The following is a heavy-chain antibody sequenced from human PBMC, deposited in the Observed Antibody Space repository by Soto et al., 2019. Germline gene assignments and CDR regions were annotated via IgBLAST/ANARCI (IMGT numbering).Heavy chain of an antibody. J-gene: IGHJ6*02. V-gene: IGHV3-23*01. CDR2: ISGSGGST. CDR3: AKDPGVDLWFGEMMYYYGMDV. D-gene: IGHD3-10*01. Sequence: EVQLLESGGGLVQPGGSLRLSCAASGFTFSSYAMSWVRQAPGKGLEWVSAISGSGGSTYYADSVKGRFTISRDNSKNTLYLQMNSLRAEDTAVYYCAKDPGVDLWFGEMMYYYGMDVWGQGTTVTVSS. CDR1: GFTFSSYA.